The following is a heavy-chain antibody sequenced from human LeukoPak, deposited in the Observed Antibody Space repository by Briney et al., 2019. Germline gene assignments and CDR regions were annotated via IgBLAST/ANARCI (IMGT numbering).Heavy chain of an antibody. CDR3: AKTLVASPGNTGGP. J-gene: IGHJ5*02. Sequence: GGSLRLSCAASGFTFSDCYMSWFHQAPGKGLEWLSYIGGSGVDTNYADSVKGRFTTSRDNAKSSLYLQMNSLRAEDTAVYYCAKTLVASPGNTGGPWGQGTLVTVSS. CDR1: GFTFSDCY. V-gene: IGHV3-11*03. CDR2: IGGSGVDT. D-gene: IGHD6-6*01.